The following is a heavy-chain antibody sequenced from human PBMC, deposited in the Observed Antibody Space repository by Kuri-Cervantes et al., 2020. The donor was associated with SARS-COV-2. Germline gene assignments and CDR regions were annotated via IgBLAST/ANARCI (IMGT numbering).Heavy chain of an antibody. CDR2: IPYDGSNK. D-gene: IGHD4-11*01. CDR3: ARETTLKVGVAFDI. Sequence: GESLKISCAASGFTFSSYAMHWVRQAPGKGLEWVAVIPYDGSNKYYADSVKGRFTISRDNSKNTLYLQMNSLRAEDTAVYYCARETTLKVGVAFDIWGQGTMVTVSS. J-gene: IGHJ3*02. CDR1: GFTFSSYA. V-gene: IGHV3-30-3*01.